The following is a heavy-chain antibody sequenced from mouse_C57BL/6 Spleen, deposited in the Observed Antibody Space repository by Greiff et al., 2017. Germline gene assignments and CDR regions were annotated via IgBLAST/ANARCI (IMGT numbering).Heavy chain of an antibody. J-gene: IGHJ1*03. CDR3: AREGSSGWYFDV. D-gene: IGHD1-1*01. CDR2: IWSDGST. V-gene: IGHV2-6*03. Sequence: QVQLKESGPGLVAPSQSLSITCTVSGFSLTSYGVHWVRQPPGKGLEWLVVIWSDGSTTYNSALKSRLSISKDNSKSQVFLKRNSLQTDDTAMYYCAREGSSGWYFDVWGTGTTVTVSS. CDR1: GFSLTSYG.